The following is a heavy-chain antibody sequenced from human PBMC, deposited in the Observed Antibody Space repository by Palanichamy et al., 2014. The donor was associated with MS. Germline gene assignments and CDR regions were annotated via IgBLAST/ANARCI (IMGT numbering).Heavy chain of an antibody. V-gene: IGHV4-34*01. CDR3: VRESRGSFSP. Sequence: HGGRTNYNPSLKSRVTTSVDTSKNQFSLNLRSVTAADTAVYYCVRESRGSFSPWGQGILVTVSS. J-gene: IGHJ5*02. CDR2: HGGRT. D-gene: IGHD3-16*01.